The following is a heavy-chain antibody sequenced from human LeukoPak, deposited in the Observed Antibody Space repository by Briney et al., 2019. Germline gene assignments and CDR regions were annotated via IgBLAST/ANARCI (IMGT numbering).Heavy chain of an antibody. J-gene: IGHJ4*02. V-gene: IGHV3-53*01. D-gene: IGHD4-11*01. Sequence: GGSLRLSCAASGFTFSSNYMSWVRQAPGKGLEWVSVIYSGGSTYYADSVKGRFTISRDNSKNTLYLQMNSLRAEDTAVYYCARWGHYSNPYDYWGQGTLVTVSS. CDR1: GFTFSSNY. CDR3: ARWGHYSNPYDY. CDR2: IYSGGST.